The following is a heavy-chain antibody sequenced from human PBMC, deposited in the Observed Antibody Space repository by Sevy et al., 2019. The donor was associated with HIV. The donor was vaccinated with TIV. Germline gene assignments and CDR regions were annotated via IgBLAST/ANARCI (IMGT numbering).Heavy chain of an antibody. D-gene: IGHD2-15*01. CDR2: IYYSGSS. CDR1: GDSISIYF. CDR3: ARDSAVVPRALVY. Sequence: SETLSLTCNCSGDSISIYFWSWFRQPPGKGLDWIGYIYYSGSSEYNPSLRSRVTISIDTSKKYLSMKLTSVTAEDTAVYYCARDSAVVPRALVYWGQGTLVTVSS. V-gene: IGHV4-59*01. J-gene: IGHJ4*02.